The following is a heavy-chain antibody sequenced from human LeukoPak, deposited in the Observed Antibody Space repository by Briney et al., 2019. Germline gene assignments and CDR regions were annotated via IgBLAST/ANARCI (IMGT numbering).Heavy chain of an antibody. CDR3: ARDGITDNAFDI. CDR2: ISSSSSYI. D-gene: IGHD1-7*01. J-gene: IGHJ3*02. Sequence: PGGSLRLSCAASGFTFSSYSMNWVRQAPGKGLEWVSSISSSSSYIYYADSVKGRFTISRDNAKNSLYLQMNSLGAEDTAVYYCARDGITDNAFDIWGQGTMVTVSS. V-gene: IGHV3-21*01. CDR1: GFTFSSYS.